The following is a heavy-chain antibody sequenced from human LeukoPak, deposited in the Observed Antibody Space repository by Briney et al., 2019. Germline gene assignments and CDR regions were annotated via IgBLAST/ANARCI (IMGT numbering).Heavy chain of an antibody. CDR1: GGSISSSSYY. CDR2: IYYSGST. J-gene: IGHJ3*02. Sequence: SETLSLTCTVSGGSISSSSYYWGWIRQPPGKGLEWIGSIYYSGSTYYNPSLKSRVTISVDTSKNQFSLTLSSVTAADTAVYYCARKKEIRQWLARDAFDIWGQGTMVTVSS. D-gene: IGHD6-19*01. CDR3: ARKKEIRQWLARDAFDI. V-gene: IGHV4-39*01.